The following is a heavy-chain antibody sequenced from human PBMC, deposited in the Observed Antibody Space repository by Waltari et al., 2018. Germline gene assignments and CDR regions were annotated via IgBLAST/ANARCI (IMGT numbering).Heavy chain of an antibody. CDR1: VFTFSRSW. J-gene: IGHJ4*02. CDR3: GRREGTVSMVRGIDL. CDR2: INMDVHGT. Sequence: EVQLVEFGGGLVQPGGSLRLSCSASVFTFSRSWINWVRQAPGKGLEWVSRINMDVHGTGHSDSVRGRFTISRDDAKNTLDLDMNRLRAADTGLYYWGRREGTVSMVRGIDLWGQGPLVSVSS. V-gene: IGHV3-74*01. D-gene: IGHD3-10*01.